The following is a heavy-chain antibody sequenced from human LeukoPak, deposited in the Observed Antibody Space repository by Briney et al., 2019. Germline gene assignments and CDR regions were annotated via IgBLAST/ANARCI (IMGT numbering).Heavy chain of an antibody. Sequence: GGSLRLSCAASGFTFSSYGIHWVRQAPGKGLEWVAAISFDGSDKYYADSVKGRFTISRDNAKNSLYLQMNSLRAEDTALYYCAKVGGIAARYYYMDVWGKGTTVTVS. V-gene: IGHV3-30*18. CDR1: GFTFSSYG. CDR3: AKVGGIAARYYYMDV. J-gene: IGHJ6*03. D-gene: IGHD6-6*01. CDR2: ISFDGSDK.